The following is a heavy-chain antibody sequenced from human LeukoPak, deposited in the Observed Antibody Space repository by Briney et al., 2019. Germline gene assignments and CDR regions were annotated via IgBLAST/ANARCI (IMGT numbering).Heavy chain of an antibody. V-gene: IGHV3-23*01. Sequence: GGSLRLSCVGSGFTSIAYALTWARQAPGKGLEWVSVISGSGDNTYYADSVKGRLTISRDNSKNTLYLQVNSLRGEDTAVYYCAKHKENYGDSCLDDYWGQGTLVTVSS. CDR1: GFTSIAYA. J-gene: IGHJ4*02. CDR2: ISGSGDNT. CDR3: AKHKENYGDSCLDDY. D-gene: IGHD4-17*01.